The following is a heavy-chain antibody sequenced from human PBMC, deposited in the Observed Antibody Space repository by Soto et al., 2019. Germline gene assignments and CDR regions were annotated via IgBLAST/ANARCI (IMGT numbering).Heavy chain of an antibody. Sequence: QVQLQESGPGLVKPSQTLSLTCTVSGGSISSGYYYWSWIRQPPGKGLEWIGYIYYSGSTYYNPSLKSRVTISVDTSKNQFSLKLSSVTAADTAVYYCARANYDFWSGYSYYFDYWGQGTLVTVSS. D-gene: IGHD3-3*01. CDR1: GGSISSGYYY. CDR2: IYYSGST. V-gene: IGHV4-30-4*01. CDR3: ARANYDFWSGYSYYFDY. J-gene: IGHJ4*02.